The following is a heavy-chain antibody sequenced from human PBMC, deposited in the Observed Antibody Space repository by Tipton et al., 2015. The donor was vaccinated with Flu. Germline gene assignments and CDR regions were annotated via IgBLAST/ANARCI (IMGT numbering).Heavy chain of an antibody. Sequence: SLTCSVSGGSVSRYYWSWIRQPAGKGLQWLGRIDAGGSTLYNESLQSRILMSVDTSKNQISVRLRSVTAADTAFYYCARDLRGYRGYTGGDAFDIWGQGILVTVSS. D-gene: IGHD5-12*01. CDR3: ARDLRGYRGYTGGDAFDI. V-gene: IGHV4-4*07. CDR2: IDAGGST. CDR1: GGSVSRYY. J-gene: IGHJ3*02.